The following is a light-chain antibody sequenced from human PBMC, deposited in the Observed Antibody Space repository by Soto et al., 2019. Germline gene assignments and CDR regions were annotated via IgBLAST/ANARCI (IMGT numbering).Light chain of an antibody. CDR3: AAWDDSLSVYVV. CDR2: RNN. J-gene: IGLJ2*01. V-gene: IGLV1-47*01. Sequence: QSVLTQRPSASGTPGQRVTISCSGSSSNIGSNYAYWYQQLPGTGPKLLIYRNNERPSGVPDRFSGSKSGTSASLAISGLRSEDEAEYYCAAWDDSLSVYVVFGAGTKLTVL. CDR1: SSNIGSNY.